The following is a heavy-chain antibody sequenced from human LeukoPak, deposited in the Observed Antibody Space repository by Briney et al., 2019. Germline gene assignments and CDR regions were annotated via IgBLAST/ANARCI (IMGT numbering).Heavy chain of an antibody. CDR1: GGSISSTSYY. J-gene: IGHJ4*02. CDR3: AFWSKYYSGSGEYN. CDR2: LYYSGTT. V-gene: IGHV4-39*07. Sequence: SETLSLTCIVSGGSISSTSYYLGWIRQPPGEGLEWIGGLYYSGTTYYNPSVEGRVSISLDTSKNQFSLKLTSVTVADTAIYYCAFWSKYYSGSGEYNWGQGTPATVSS. D-gene: IGHD3-10*01.